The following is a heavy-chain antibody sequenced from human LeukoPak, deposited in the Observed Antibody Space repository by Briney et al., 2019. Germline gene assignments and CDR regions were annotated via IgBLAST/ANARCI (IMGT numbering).Heavy chain of an antibody. Sequence: AASVTVSCKASGGTFSSYAISWVRQAPGQGLEWMGGIIPIFGTANYAQKFQGRVTITTDESTSTAYMELSSLRSEDTAVYYCARVQSSSSSFASFDYWGQGTLVTVSS. V-gene: IGHV1-69*05. CDR2: IIPIFGTA. CDR1: GGTFSSYA. D-gene: IGHD6-6*01. J-gene: IGHJ4*02. CDR3: ARVQSSSSSFASFDY.